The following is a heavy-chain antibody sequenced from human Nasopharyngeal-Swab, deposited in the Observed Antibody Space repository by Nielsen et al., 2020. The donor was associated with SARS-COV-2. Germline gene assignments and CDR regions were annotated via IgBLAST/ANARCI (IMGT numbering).Heavy chain of an antibody. Sequence: GGSLRLSCKGSGYTFTNYWIGWVRQMPGKGLEWMGIIYPGDSDTRYSPSFQGLVTISVDKSIRTAYLQWNSLKASDTAMYYCARPSNARSDGVDVWGQGTSVTVSS. CDR1: GYTFTNYW. CDR2: IYPGDSDT. J-gene: IGHJ6*02. D-gene: IGHD4-11*01. V-gene: IGHV5-51*01. CDR3: ARPSNARSDGVDV.